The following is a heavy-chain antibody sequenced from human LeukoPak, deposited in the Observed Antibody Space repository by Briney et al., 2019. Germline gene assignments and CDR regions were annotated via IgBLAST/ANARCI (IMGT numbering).Heavy chain of an antibody. Sequence: SETLSLTCTVSGGSISSGGYYWSWIRQHPGKGLEWIGHIYYSGSTYYNPSLKSRVTISVDTSKNQFSLKLSSVTAADTAVYYCARVQWELLHGDNLYYFDYWGQGTLVTVSS. D-gene: IGHD1-26*01. CDR3: ARVQWELLHGDNLYYFDY. V-gene: IGHV4-31*03. CDR1: GGSISSGGYY. J-gene: IGHJ4*02. CDR2: IYYSGST.